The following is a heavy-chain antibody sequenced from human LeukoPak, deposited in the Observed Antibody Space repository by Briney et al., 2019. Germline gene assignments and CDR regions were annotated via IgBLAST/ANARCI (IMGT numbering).Heavy chain of an antibody. CDR1: GFTFDDYA. Sequence: PGGSLRLSCAASGFTFDDYAMHWVRQAPGKGLEWVSGISWNSGSIGYADSVKGRFTISRDNAKNSLYLQMNSLRAEDTAVYYCARDGGYCGGDCYEFDLWGLGTLVTVSS. D-gene: IGHD2-21*02. J-gene: IGHJ5*02. CDR3: ARDGGYCGGDCYEFDL. CDR2: ISWNSGSI. V-gene: IGHV3-9*01.